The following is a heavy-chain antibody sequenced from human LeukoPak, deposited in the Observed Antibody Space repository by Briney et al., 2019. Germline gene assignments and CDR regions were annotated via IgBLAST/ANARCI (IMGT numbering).Heavy chain of an antibody. Sequence: SETLSLTCTVSGGSISSSSYYWGRIRQPPGKGLEWIGSIYYSGSTYYNPSLKSRVTISVDTSKNQFSLKLSSVTAADTAVYYCARPRITMIVEAFDIWGQGTMVTVSS. V-gene: IGHV4-39*01. J-gene: IGHJ3*02. CDR1: GGSISSSSYY. CDR3: ARPRITMIVEAFDI. CDR2: IYYSGST. D-gene: IGHD3-22*01.